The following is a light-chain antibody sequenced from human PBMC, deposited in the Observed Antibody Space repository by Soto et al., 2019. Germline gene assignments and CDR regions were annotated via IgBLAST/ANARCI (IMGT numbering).Light chain of an antibody. CDR1: QSISSSY. J-gene: IGKJ4*01. CDR3: QHYGSSPPLT. CDR2: GAS. Sequence: EVVLTQSPGTLSLSPGERATLSCRASQSISSSYLSWYQQKPGQAPRFLIYGASSRATGIPDRFSGSGSGTDFNLTISRLEPEDFAVYYCQHYGSSPPLTFGGGTKVEIK. V-gene: IGKV3-20*01.